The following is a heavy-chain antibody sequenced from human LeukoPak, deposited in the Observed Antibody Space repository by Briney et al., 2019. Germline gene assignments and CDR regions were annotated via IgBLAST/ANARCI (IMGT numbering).Heavy chain of an antibody. CDR2: IYTSGST. Sequence: PSQTLSLTCTVSGGSIGSGSDYWHWIRQPAGTELEWIGRIYTSGSTNYNPSLKSRVTISIDTSKNQFSLKLSSVTAADTAVYYCARARPAAYYFDYWGQGTLVTVSS. V-gene: IGHV4-61*02. CDR1: GGSIGSGSDY. CDR3: ARARPAAYYFDY. J-gene: IGHJ4*02. D-gene: IGHD2-2*01.